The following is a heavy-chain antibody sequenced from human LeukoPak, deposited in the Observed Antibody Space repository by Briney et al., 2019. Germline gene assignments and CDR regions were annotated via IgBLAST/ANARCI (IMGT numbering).Heavy chain of an antibody. CDR3: AKSWCYDSSGYYPFDY. CDR1: GFTFSDYY. CDR2: VSNSAITV. V-gene: IGHV3-11*01. J-gene: IGHJ4*02. Sequence: GGSLRLSCAASGFTFSDYYMSWIRQAPGKGLEWVSYVSNSAITVYYADSVKGRFTISRDNARNSLSLQMNSLRAEDTAVYYCAKSWCYDSSGYYPFDYWGQGTLVTVSS. D-gene: IGHD3-22*01.